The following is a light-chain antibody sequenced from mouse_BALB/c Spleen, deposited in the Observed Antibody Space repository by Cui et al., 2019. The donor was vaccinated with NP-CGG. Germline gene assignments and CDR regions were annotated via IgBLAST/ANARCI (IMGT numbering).Light chain of an antibody. CDR1: TGAVTTSNY. CDR2: GTN. V-gene: IGLV1*01. Sequence: QAVVTQESALTTSPGETVTLTCRSSTGAVTTSNYANWVQEKPDHLFTGVIGGTNNRAPGVPARFSCSLIGDKAALTITGAQTEDEAIYFCALWYSNHWVFGGGTKLTVL. J-gene: IGLJ1*01. CDR3: ALWYSNHWV.